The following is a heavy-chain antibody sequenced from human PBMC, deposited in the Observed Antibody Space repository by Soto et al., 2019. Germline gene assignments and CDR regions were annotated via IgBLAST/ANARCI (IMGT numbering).Heavy chain of an antibody. V-gene: IGHV4-30-4*08. CDR2: IYYSGST. CDR3: ASVAYGTIWFGGAYGMDV. CDR1: GGSISSGGYY. D-gene: IGHD3-10*01. J-gene: IGHJ6*02. Sequence: SETLSLTCTVSGGSISSGGYYWIWIRQHPGKGLEWIGYIYYSGSTYYNPSLKSRVTISVDTSKNQFSLKLSSVTAADTAVYYCASVAYGTIWFGGAYGMDVWGQGTTVPVSS.